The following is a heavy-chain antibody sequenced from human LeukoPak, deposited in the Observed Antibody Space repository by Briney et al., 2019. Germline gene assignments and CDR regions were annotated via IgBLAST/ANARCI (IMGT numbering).Heavy chain of an antibody. CDR1: GGSISSYY. CDR3: ARGGVKVGSSENFDY. V-gene: IGHV4-59*01. Sequence: PSETLSLTCTVSGGSISSYYWSWIRQPPGKGLEWIGYIYYSGSTNYNPSLKSRVTMSVDTSKNQFSLKLSSVTAADTAVYYCARGGVKVGSSENFDYWGQGTLVTVSS. CDR2: IYYSGST. J-gene: IGHJ4*02. D-gene: IGHD6-13*01.